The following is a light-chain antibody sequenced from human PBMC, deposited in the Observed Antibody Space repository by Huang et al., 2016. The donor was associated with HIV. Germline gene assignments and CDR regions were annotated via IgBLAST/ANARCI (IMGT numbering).Light chain of an antibody. CDR3: QQHSKSLT. J-gene: IGKJ4*01. CDR2: NAS. CDR1: QSLNKF. V-gene: IGKV3-11*01. Sequence: EVVLTQSPATLSLSPGERATLSCRASQSLNKFLAWLQQKPGQPPRLLIYNASERATGIPARFSGNGSGTDFTLTISSLRPEDFAVYYCQQHSKSLTFGGGTKVE.